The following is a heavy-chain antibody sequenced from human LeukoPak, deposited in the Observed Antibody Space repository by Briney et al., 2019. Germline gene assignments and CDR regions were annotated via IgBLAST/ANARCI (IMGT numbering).Heavy chain of an antibody. CDR1: GGSVSDYY. Sequence: SETLSLTCTISGGSVSDYYWSWIRQPPGKGLEWIGEVNHSGSTNYNPSLKSRVTISVDTSKNQFSLKLSSVTAADTAVYYCARSVRNRGYCSSTSCHGYYSYYYYMDVWGKGTTVTISS. D-gene: IGHD2-2*01. J-gene: IGHJ6*03. CDR2: VNHSGST. V-gene: IGHV4-34*01. CDR3: ARSVRNRGYCSSTSCHGYYSYYYYMDV.